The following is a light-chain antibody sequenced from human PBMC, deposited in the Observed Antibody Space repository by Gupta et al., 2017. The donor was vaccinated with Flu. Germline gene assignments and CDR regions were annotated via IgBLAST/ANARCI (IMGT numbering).Light chain of an antibody. CDR3: NSYGASPF. J-gene: IGLJ2*01. V-gene: IGLV2-11*01. CDR2: DVN. CDR1: SNDVGAYDY. Sequence: QSALTQPRSVSGSPGQSVAISCTGTSNDVGAYDYVSWYQQHPGQAPQLIIYDVNKRPSGVPDRFAGSKSGNTASLTISGLQPEDEDDYHCNSYGASPFFGGGTRLTVL.